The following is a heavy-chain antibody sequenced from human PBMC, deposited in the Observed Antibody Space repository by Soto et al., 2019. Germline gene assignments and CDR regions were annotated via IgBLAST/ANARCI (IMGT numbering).Heavy chain of an antibody. Sequence: SETLSLTCSVSXVSVSDYHWTWIRLTPKKELQWIGFIHYNGRTDSSPSLKSRVTISLDMSKNHVSLILKSVNIADSAIYYCARHNYGSGSTYFDYWGQGTLVTVSS. CDR3: ARHNYGSGSTYFDY. J-gene: IGHJ4*02. V-gene: IGHV4-59*02. CDR1: XVSVSDYH. D-gene: IGHD3-10*01. CDR2: IHYNGRT.